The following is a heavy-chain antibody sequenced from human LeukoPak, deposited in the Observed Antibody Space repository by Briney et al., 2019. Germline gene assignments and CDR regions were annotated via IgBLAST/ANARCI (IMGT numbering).Heavy chain of an antibody. CDR3: ARGGDEGYYHSDH. Sequence: ASVKVSCTASGYTFTGYAIHWVRQAPGQRLEWLGWINAGNGNTKYSHKFQGRVTITRDTSARTAYMELSSLRSEDTAVYYCARGGDEGYYHSDHWGQGTLVTVSS. CDR2: INAGNGNT. V-gene: IGHV1-3*01. CDR1: GYTFTGYA. D-gene: IGHD3-10*01. J-gene: IGHJ4*02.